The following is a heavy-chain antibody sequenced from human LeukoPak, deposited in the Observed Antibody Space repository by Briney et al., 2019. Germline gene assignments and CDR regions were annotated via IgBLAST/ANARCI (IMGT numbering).Heavy chain of an antibody. D-gene: IGHD2-15*01. CDR3: AGGDCSGGSCYYYYYMDV. CDR1: GGSISSYY. J-gene: IGHJ6*03. Sequence: SSETLSLTCTVSGGSISSYYWSWIRQPAGKGLEWIGRIYTSGSTNYNPSLKSRVTMSVDTSKNQFSLKLSSVTAADTAVYYCAGGDCSGGSCYYYYYMDVWGKGTTVIVSS. CDR2: IYTSGST. V-gene: IGHV4-4*07.